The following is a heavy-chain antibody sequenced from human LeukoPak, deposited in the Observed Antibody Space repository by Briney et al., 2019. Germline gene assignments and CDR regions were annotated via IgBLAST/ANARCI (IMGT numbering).Heavy chain of an antibody. CDR1: GYTFTSYD. CDR2: INPIGGRT. V-gene: IGHV1-46*01. J-gene: IGHJ4*02. CDR3: ARAVGRHFDY. Sequence: ASVKVSCKASGYTFTSYDIHWVRQATGQGLEWMGIINPIGGRTSYAQRSQGRVTITRDTSASTLYMELSSLRSEDTAVYYCARAVGRHFDYWGQGTLVTVSS. D-gene: IGHD1-26*01.